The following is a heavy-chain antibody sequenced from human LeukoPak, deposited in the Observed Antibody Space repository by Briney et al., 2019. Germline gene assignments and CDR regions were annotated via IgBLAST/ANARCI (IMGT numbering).Heavy chain of an antibody. CDR1: GFMFDDYA. CDR2: ISGDAVSS. J-gene: IGHJ4*02. V-gene: IGHV3-43*02. D-gene: IGHD5-24*01. CDR3: VREQFSHTSNYFDS. Sequence: GGSLRISCAASGFMFDDYAMHWVRQAPGRGLEWVSLISGDAVSSFYTDSVKGRFTISRDNNNSSLSLRMRRLTTEDTAFYYCVREQFSHTSNYFDSWGQGILVTVSS.